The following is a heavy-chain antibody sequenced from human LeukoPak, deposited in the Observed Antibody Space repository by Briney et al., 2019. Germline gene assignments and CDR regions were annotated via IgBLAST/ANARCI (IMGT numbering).Heavy chain of an antibody. CDR3: ARDPGDGYPPYYFDY. J-gene: IGHJ4*02. V-gene: IGHV4-4*07. CDR1: GGSISSYY. Sequence: SETLSLTCTVSGGSISSYYWSWIRQPAGKGLEWIGRIYTSGSTNYNPSLKSRVTMSVDTSKNQLSLKLSSVTAADTAVYYCARDPGDGYPPYYFDYWGQGTLVTVSS. CDR2: IYTSGST. D-gene: IGHD5-24*01.